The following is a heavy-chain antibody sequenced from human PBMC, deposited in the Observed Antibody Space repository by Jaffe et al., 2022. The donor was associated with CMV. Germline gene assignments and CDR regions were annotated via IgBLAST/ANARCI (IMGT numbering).Heavy chain of an antibody. J-gene: IGHJ3*02. D-gene: IGHD6-19*01. Sequence: EVQLVESGGGLVQPGRSLRLSCAASGFTFDDYAMHWVRQAPGKGLEWVSGISWNSGSIGYADSVKGRFTISRDNAKNSLYLQMNSLRAEDTALYYCAKDTASGWYGDDAFDIWGQGTMVTVSS. CDR1: GFTFDDYA. CDR3: AKDTASGWYGDDAFDI. CDR2: ISWNSGSI. V-gene: IGHV3-9*01.